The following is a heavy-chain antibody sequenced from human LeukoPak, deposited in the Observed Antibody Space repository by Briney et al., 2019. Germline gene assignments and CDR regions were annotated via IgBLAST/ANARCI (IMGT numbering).Heavy chain of an antibody. CDR2: ISGSGGST. V-gene: IGHV3-23*01. CDR1: GFTFSSYA. D-gene: IGHD3-10*01. J-gene: IGHJ4*02. CDR3: AKDLGWFGELFDY. Sequence: GGSLRLSCAASGFTFSSYAMSWVRQAPGKGLEWVSAISGSGGSTYYADSVKGRFTISRDNSKNTLYMQMNSLRAEDTAVYYCAKDLGWFGELFDYWGQGTLVTVSS.